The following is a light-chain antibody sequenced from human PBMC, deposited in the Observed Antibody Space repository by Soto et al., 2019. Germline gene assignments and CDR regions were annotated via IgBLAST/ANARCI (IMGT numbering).Light chain of an antibody. J-gene: IGKJ5*01. CDR2: KVS. CDR3: MQGTHWPPIT. V-gene: IGKV2-30*01. CDR1: QSLVYSDGNIY. Sequence: DVVLTQSPLSLPVTLGQPASISCRSTQSLVYSDGNIYLNWFQQRPGQSPRRLIYKVSNRDSGVPDRFSGSGSCTDFTLKISRAQAEDVGVYYCMQGTHWPPITFGQGTRLEIK.